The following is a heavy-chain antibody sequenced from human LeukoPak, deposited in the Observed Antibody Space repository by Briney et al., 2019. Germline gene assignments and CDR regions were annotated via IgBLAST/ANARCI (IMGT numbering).Heavy chain of an antibody. CDR1: GGSITSGEYY. CDR2: FSYTGST. V-gene: IGHV4-30-4*01. D-gene: IGHD2/OR15-2a*01. Sequence: PSETLSLTCTVSGGSITSGEYYWSWIRQPPGKGLEWIGYFSYTGSTYYNPSVKSRVSISVDTSKNQFSLKLTSVTAADTAVYYCARALNGYFYAFDSWGQGTLVTVSS. J-gene: IGHJ4*02. CDR3: ARALNGYFYAFDS.